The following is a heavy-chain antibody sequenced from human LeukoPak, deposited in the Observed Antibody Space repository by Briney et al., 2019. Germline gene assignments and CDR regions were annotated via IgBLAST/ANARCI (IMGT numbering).Heavy chain of an antibody. J-gene: IGHJ3*02. D-gene: IGHD4-23*01. CDR2: IYYSGST. CDR1: GGSISSYY. CDR3: ARNNGGI. Sequence: PSETLSLTCAVYGGSISSYYWSWIRQPPGKGLEWIGYIYYSGSTNYNPSLKSRVTVALDTSKNQFSLKLSSVTAADTAVYYCARNNGGIWGRGTMVTVSS. V-gene: IGHV4-59*01.